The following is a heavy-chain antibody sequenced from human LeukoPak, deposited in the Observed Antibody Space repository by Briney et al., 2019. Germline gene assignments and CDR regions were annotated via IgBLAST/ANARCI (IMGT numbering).Heavy chain of an antibody. CDR2: IIPIFGTA. J-gene: IGHJ4*02. V-gene: IGHV1-69*13. D-gene: IGHD3-10*01. CDR3: ARCRGSGSYNYFDY. Sequence: GASVKVSCKAFGGTFSSYAISWVRQAPGQGLEWMGGIIPIFGTANYAQKFQGRVTITADESTSTAYMELSSLRSEDTAVYYCARCRGSGSYNYFDYWGQGTLVTVSS. CDR1: GGTFSSYA.